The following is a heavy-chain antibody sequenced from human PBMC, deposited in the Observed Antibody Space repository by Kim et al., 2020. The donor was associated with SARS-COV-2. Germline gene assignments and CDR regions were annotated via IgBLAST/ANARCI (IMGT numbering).Heavy chain of an antibody. V-gene: IGHV3-48*03. CDR3: ARVGDSSPTFDY. CDR2: ISSSGSTI. CDR1: GFTFSSYE. J-gene: IGHJ4*02. D-gene: IGHD6-13*01. Sequence: GGSLRLSCAASGFTFSSYEMNWVRQAPGKGLEWVSYISSSGSTIYYADSVKGRFTISRDNAKNSLYLQMNSLRAEDTAVYYCARVGDSSPTFDYWGQGTLVTVSS.